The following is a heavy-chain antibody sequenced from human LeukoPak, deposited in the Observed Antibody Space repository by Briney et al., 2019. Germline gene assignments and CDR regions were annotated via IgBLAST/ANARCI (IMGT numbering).Heavy chain of an antibody. Sequence: PGGSLRLSCAASGFTFSSYAMHWVRQAPGKGLEWVAVISYDGSNKYYADSVKGRFTISRDNSKNTLYLQMNSLRAEDTAEYYCARDMDDRPIGYYCYGYWGQGTLVTVSS. CDR2: ISYDGSNK. J-gene: IGHJ4*02. CDR1: GFTFSSYA. D-gene: IGHD3-22*01. CDR3: ARDMDDRPIGYYCYGY. V-gene: IGHV3-30*04.